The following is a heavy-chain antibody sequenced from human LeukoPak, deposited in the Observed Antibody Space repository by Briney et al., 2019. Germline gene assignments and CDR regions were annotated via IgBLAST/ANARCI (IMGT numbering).Heavy chain of an antibody. CDR2: IYYSGST. V-gene: IGHV4-39*07. CDR1: GGSISSSSYY. Sequence: SETLSLTCTVSGGSISSSSYYWGWIRQPPWKGLEWIGSIYYSGSTYYNPSLKSRVTISVDTSKNQFSLKLSSVTAADTAVYYCARIRFLEWLSNVYYYYYYMDVWGKGTTVTVSS. J-gene: IGHJ6*03. D-gene: IGHD3-3*01. CDR3: ARIRFLEWLSNVYYYYYYMDV.